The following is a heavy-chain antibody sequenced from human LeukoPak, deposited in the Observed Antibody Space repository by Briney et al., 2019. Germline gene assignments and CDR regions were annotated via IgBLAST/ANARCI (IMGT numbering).Heavy chain of an antibody. D-gene: IGHD2-2*01. V-gene: IGHV3-23*01. J-gene: IGHJ2*01. Sequence: PGGSLRLSCAVSGFTFRKYAMGWVRQAPGKGLEWVSDISGSGGGTFYADSLKGRVTISKDKSKSTVYLQMNSLRAEDTAVYYCAARSTAAFDVWGRGTLVSVSS. CDR1: GFTFRKYA. CDR2: ISGSGGGT. CDR3: AARSTAAFDV.